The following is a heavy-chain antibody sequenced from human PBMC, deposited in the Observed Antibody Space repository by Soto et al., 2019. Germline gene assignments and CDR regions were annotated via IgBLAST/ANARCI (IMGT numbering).Heavy chain of an antibody. D-gene: IGHD3-16*01. CDR3: AKFRGPSYSYYYMDV. CDR1: GFTFSTYA. Sequence: EVQLLESGGGLVQPGGSLRLSCATSGFTFSTYAMNWLCQAPGRGLECVSFISGSGRTTYYADSVKGRFTVSRDNSKNTLYLQMNSLRAEDTALYYCAKFRGPSYSYYYMDVWGKGATVTVSS. CDR2: ISGSGRTT. J-gene: IGHJ6*03. V-gene: IGHV3-23*01.